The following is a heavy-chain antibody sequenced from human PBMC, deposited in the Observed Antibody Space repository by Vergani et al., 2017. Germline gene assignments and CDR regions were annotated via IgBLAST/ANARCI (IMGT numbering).Heavy chain of an antibody. V-gene: IGHV4-39*01. J-gene: IGHJ4*02. CDR2: IQHPARA. CDR1: GDRIGATEYY. D-gene: IGHD3-16*01. Sequence: QVQLQESGPGLVKPSETLSLTCTVSGDRIGATEYYWGWVRQPPGKRQEGVGSIQHPARASYNPSLKRRLTMSVDTSKNQFFLYLRSMTATDTAVYYCARPLRGGAYDVWGQGSLVTVSS. CDR3: ARPLRGGAYDV.